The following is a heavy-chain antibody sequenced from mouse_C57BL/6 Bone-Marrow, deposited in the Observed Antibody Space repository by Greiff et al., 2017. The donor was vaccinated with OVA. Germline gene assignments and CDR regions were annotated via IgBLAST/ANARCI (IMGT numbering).Heavy chain of an antibody. V-gene: IGHV8-8*01. CDR2: IWWDDDK. J-gene: IGHJ4*01. D-gene: IGHD1-1*01. Sequence: QVTLKVSGPGILQPSQTLSLTCSFSGFSLSTFGMGVGWIRQPSGKGLEWLAHIWWDDDKYYNPALKSRLTISKDTSKNQVFLKIANVDTADTATYYCARVITTVVAPYYYAMDYWGQGTSVTVSS. CDR3: ARVITTVVAPYYYAMDY. CDR1: GFSLSTFGMG.